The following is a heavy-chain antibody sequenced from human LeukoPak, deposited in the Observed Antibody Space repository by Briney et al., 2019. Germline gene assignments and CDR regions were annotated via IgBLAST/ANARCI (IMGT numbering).Heavy chain of an antibody. CDR2: ISWNSGSI. CDR1: GFTFDDYA. Sequence: GGSLRLSCAASGFTFDDYAMHWVRQAPGKGLEWVSGISWNSGSIGYADSVKGRFTISRDNAKNSLYLQMNSLRAEDTALCYCAKDIQWFGELLANGAFDTWGQGTMVTVSS. CDR3: AKDIQWFGELLANGAFDT. J-gene: IGHJ3*02. D-gene: IGHD3-10*01. V-gene: IGHV3-9*01.